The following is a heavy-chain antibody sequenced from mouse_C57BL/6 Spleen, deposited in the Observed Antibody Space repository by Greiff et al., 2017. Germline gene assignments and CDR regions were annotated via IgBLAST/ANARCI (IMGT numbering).Heavy chain of an antibody. Sequence: VQLQQPGAELVRPGTSVKLSCKASGYTFTSYWMHWVKQRPGQGLEWIGVIDPSDSYTNYNQKFKGKATLTVDTSSSTAYMQLSSLTSEDSAVYYCALRGDYWGQGTTLTVSS. D-gene: IGHD1-1*01. V-gene: IGHV1-59*01. CDR2: IDPSDSYT. CDR1: GYTFTSYW. CDR3: ALRGDY. J-gene: IGHJ2*01.